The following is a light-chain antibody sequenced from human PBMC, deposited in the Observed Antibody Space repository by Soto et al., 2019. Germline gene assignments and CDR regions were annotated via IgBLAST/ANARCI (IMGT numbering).Light chain of an antibody. CDR3: SSYTSSSTLVV. CDR2: EVS. J-gene: IGLJ2*01. Sequence: QSVLTQPASVSGSPGQSITISCTGTSSDVGGYNYVSWYQQHPGKAPKLMIYEVSNRPSGVSNRFSGSKSGNTASLTISGPQAGAEADYYCSSYTSSSTLVVFGGGTKRTVL. V-gene: IGLV2-14*01. CDR1: SSDVGGYNY.